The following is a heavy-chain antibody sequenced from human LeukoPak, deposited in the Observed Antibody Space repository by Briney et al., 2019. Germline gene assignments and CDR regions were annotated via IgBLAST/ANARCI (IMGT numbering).Heavy chain of an antibody. Sequence: GGSLRLSCAASGFTFSSYSMNWVRQAPGKGLEWVANIKQDGSDKYYVDSVKGRFIISRDNAKNSLYLQMNSLRAEDTAVYYCARDHRGIFSPFDYWGQGTLVTVSS. CDR3: ARDHRGIFSPFDY. V-gene: IGHV3-7*01. J-gene: IGHJ4*02. CDR1: GFTFSSYS. CDR2: IKQDGSDK.